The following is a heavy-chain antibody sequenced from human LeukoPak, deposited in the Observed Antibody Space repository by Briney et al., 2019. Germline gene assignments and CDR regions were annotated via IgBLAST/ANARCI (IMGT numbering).Heavy chain of an antibody. Sequence: LSLTCTVSGGSIGSSSYYWGWIRQPPGKGLEWVSHIKGNGATTYYADSVRGRFTISRDNAKNSLFLQMNSLRVDDTATYYCARAGEMRYMDVWGKGTAVAVS. CDR3: ARAGEMRYMDV. CDR1: GGSIGSSSYY. CDR2: IKGNGATT. V-gene: IGHV3-11*01. D-gene: IGHD5-24*01. J-gene: IGHJ6*03.